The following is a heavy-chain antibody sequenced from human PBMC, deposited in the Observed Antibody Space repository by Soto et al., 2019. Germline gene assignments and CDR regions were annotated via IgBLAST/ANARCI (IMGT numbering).Heavy chain of an antibody. D-gene: IGHD3-9*01. CDR3: AKDWGLDWLLQDRFHY. Sequence: SGGSLRLSCAASGFTIKNYAMHWVRQAPGKGLEWVAVISSDGNNKEYGDSAKGRFTISRDNSKNTLYLQMNNPRAEDTAVYYCAKDWGLDWLLQDRFHYWGQGTLVTVSS. J-gene: IGHJ4*02. V-gene: IGHV3-30*18. CDR1: GFTIKNYA. CDR2: ISSDGNNK.